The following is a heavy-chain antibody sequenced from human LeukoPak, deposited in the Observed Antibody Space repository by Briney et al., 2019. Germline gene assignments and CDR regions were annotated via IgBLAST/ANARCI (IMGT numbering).Heavy chain of an antibody. Sequence: SETLSLTCAVSGGAINSSGYNWGWIRQPPGKGLEWIGSIYYSGSTYYNPSLKSRVTMSVDTSKNHFSLKLGSVTAADTAVYYCARHPKNYYTSSGYYDYWGQGTLVTVSS. D-gene: IGHD3-22*01. CDR3: ARHPKNYYTSSGYYDY. V-gene: IGHV4-39*01. CDR1: GGAINSSGYN. J-gene: IGHJ4*02. CDR2: IYYSGST.